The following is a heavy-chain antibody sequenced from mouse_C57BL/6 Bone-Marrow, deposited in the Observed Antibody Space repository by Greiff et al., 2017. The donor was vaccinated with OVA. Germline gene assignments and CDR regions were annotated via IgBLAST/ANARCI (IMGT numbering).Heavy chain of an antibody. D-gene: IGHD1-1*01. J-gene: IGHJ2*01. CDR2: INPGSGGT. CDR3: ARPYYYGLYFDY. V-gene: IGHV1-54*01. Sequence: QVQLKESGAELVRPGTSVKVSCKASGYAFTNYLIEWVKQRPGQGLEWIGVINPGSGGTNYNEKFKGKATLTADKSSSTAYMQLSSLTSEDSAVYFCARPYYYGLYFDYWGQGTTLTVSS. CDR1: GYAFTNYL.